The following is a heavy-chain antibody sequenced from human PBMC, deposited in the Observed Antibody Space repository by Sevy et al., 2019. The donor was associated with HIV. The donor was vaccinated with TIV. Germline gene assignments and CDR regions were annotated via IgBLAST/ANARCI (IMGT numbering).Heavy chain of an antibody. J-gene: IGHJ3*02. CDR1: GFTFGNYW. CDR2: INNDGSNT. Sequence: WGSLRLSCAASGFTFGNYWMHWVRQAPGKGLVWISRINNDGSNTNYADSVKGRFTTSRDNAKNTLYLQMSSLRAEDTAVYYCGREMISMVPGVPDAFDIWGQGTMVTVSS. V-gene: IGHV3-74*01. D-gene: IGHD3-10*01. CDR3: GREMISMVPGVPDAFDI.